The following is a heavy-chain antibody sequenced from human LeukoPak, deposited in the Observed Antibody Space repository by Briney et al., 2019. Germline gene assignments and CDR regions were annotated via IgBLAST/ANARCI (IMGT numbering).Heavy chain of an antibody. D-gene: IGHD5-24*01. CDR1: GYTFTSYG. Sequence: SVKVSCKASGYTFTSYGISWVRQAPGQGLEWMGGIIPIFGTANYAQKFQGRVTITADESTSTAYMELSSLRSEDTAVYYCAVPDGYNLAYWGQGTLVTVSS. CDR3: AVPDGYNLAY. J-gene: IGHJ4*02. V-gene: IGHV1-69*13. CDR2: IIPIFGTA.